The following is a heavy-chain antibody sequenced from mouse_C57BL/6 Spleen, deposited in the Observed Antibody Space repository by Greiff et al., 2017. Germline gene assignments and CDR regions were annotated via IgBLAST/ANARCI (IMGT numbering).Heavy chain of an antibody. CDR3: ARYFYFDY. CDR1: GFTFSDYG. CDR2: ISSGSSTI. Sequence: EVQLVESGGGLVKPGGSLKLSCAASGFTFSDYGMHWVRQAPEKGLEWVAYISSGSSTIYYADTVKGRITIYRDTARNTLFLQITSLRSEDTAMYYCARYFYFDYWGQGTTLTVSS. V-gene: IGHV5-17*01. J-gene: IGHJ2*01.